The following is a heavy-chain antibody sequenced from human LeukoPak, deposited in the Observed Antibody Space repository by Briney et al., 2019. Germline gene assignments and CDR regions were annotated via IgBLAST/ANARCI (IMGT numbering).Heavy chain of an antibody. CDR2: ISSSGSTI. CDR1: GFTFSSYE. J-gene: IGHJ4*02. CDR3: ASLEGYSPGY. D-gene: IGHD5-18*01. V-gene: IGHV3-48*03. Sequence: PGGSLRLSCAASGFTFSSYEMNWVRQAPGKGLEWVSYISSSGSTIYYADSVKGRFTISRDNAKNSLYLQMNSLRAEDTAVYYCASLEGYSPGYWGQGTLVTVSS.